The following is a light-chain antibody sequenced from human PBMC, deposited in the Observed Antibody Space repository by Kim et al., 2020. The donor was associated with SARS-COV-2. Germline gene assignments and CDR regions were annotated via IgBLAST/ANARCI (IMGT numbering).Light chain of an antibody. J-gene: IGLJ1*01. Sequence: SVSPGQTASITCSGDKVGDKFVCWYQQKPGQSPVLVIYQDRKRPSGIPERFSGSNSGNTATLTISETQAMDEADYYCQAWDSSTYVFGTGTKVTVL. CDR1: KVGDKF. CDR3: QAWDSSTYV. CDR2: QDR. V-gene: IGLV3-1*01.